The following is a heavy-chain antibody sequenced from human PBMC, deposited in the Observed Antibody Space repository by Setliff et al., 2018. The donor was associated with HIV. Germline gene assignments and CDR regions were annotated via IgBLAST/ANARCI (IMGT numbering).Heavy chain of an antibody. CDR3: ARLFRWLQFPDRFDS. V-gene: IGHV4-59*11. Sequence: SETLSLTCSVSGGSITGHYWSWIRQPPGKGLEWIGYIYFTESTNYNPSLKSRVTISVDTSKNQFSLKLSSVTAADTAVYYCARLFRWLQFPDRFDSWGQGALVTVS. J-gene: IGHJ4*02. CDR2: IYFTEST. CDR1: GGSITGHY. D-gene: IGHD6-19*01.